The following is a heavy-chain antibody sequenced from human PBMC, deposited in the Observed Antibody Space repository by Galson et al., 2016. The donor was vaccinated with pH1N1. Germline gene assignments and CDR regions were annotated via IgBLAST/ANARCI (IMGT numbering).Heavy chain of an antibody. D-gene: IGHD4-17*01. Sequence: SVKVSCKASGGTFSSYTINWVRQAPGQGLEWMGGIIPIFSTANYAQKFQGRVTITTDESASTVYMEVSSLRSEDTAVYYCATAVTWYFDYWGQGTVVTVSS. CDR2: IIPIFSTA. V-gene: IGHV1-69*05. CDR1: GGTFSSYT. CDR3: ATAVTWYFDY. J-gene: IGHJ4*02.